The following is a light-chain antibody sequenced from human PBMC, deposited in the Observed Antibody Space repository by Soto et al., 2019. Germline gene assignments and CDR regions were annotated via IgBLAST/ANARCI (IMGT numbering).Light chain of an antibody. J-gene: IGLJ1*01. CDR3: SSYTSSRTLV. Sequence: QSVLTQPASVSGSPGQSITISCTGTSSDVGGYNYVTWYQQHPGKVPKLIIYEVTNRPSGVSNRFSGSKSGNSASLTISGLQAEDEADYYCSSYTSSRTLVFGTGTKSPS. V-gene: IGLV2-14*01. CDR1: SSDVGGYNY. CDR2: EVT.